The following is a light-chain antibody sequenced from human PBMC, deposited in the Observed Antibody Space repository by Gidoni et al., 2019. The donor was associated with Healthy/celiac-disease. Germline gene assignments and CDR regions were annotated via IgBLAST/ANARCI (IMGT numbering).Light chain of an antibody. CDR3: MQALQTFT. CDR2: LGS. Sequence: MVMTQSPLSLRVTAGEPASISCRSTQSLLHSNGYNYLDWYLQKPGQSPQLLIYLGSNRAAGVPDRCSGSGSSTDFTMISSRVEAEDVGVYYCMQALQTFTFGPGTKVEIK. V-gene: IGKV2-28*01. J-gene: IGKJ3*01. CDR1: QSLLHSNGYNY.